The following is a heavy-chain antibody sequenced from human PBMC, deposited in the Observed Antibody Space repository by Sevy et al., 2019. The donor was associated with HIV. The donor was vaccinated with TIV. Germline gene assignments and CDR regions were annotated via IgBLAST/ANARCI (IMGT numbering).Heavy chain of an antibody. V-gene: IGHV3-23*01. CDR1: GFTFSNYA. D-gene: IGHD5-18*01. Sequence: GGSLRLSCGASGFTFSNYAMSWARQAPGKGPEWVSGINNGGRTYYADSVKGRFTISRDNSKKMVVLQMNSLRAEDTAVYYCASGDTTMITDLDYWGQGALVTVSS. J-gene: IGHJ4*02. CDR3: ASGDTTMITDLDY. CDR2: INNGGRT.